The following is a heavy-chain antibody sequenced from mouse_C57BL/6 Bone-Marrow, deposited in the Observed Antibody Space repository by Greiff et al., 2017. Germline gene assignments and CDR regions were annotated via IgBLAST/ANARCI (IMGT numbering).Heavy chain of an antibody. CDR2: MHPNGGSP. CDR3: ARSYDYDDYTMDY. V-gene: IGHV1-64*01. Sequence: VQLQQPGAELVKPGASVKLSCKASGYTFTNYWMHWVKQRPGQGLEWIGMMHPNGGSPDYNEKFKSEATLSVDKSSRTAYMELRSLTSEDSAVYYCARSYDYDDYTMDYWGQGTSVTVSS. J-gene: IGHJ4*01. CDR1: GYTFTNYW. D-gene: IGHD2-4*01.